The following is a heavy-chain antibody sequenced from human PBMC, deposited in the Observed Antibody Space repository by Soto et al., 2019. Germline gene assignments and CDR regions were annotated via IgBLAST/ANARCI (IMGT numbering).Heavy chain of an antibody. D-gene: IGHD4-17*01. Sequence: QVQLQQWGAGLLKPSETLSLTCAVYGGSFSGYYWSWIRQPPGKGLEWIGEINHSGSTNYNPSLKSRVNLSVDTYKNQFSLKLSSVTAADTAVYYCASYGDYYYYGMDVWGQGTTVTVSS. CDR3: ASYGDYYYYGMDV. CDR2: INHSGST. CDR1: GGSFSGYY. V-gene: IGHV4-34*01. J-gene: IGHJ6*02.